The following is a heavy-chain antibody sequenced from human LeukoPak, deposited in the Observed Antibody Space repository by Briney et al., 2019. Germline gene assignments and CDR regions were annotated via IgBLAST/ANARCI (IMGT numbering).Heavy chain of an antibody. J-gene: IGHJ4*02. CDR1: GFTLSSDW. D-gene: IGHD4-11*01. Sequence: GGSLRLSCAASGFTLSSDWMHCFRQDPGEGVLWSSSINSHSNSTIYADSVKGRFTISRDNAKNPLFLQMNSLSVDDTAVYFCLRGREYISNYGPFDYWGQGSLVSVSS. V-gene: IGHV3-74*01. CDR2: INSHSNST. CDR3: LRGREYISNYGPFDY.